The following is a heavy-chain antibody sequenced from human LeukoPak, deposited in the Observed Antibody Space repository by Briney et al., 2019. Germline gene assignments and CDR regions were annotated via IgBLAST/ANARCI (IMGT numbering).Heavy chain of an antibody. D-gene: IGHD3-22*01. CDR1: GFTFSSYA. CDR3: ARGMSATSGYLELEY. J-gene: IGHJ4*02. Sequence: GGSLRLSCAASGFTFSSYAMSWVRQSPGKGLEWVSAISGSGGNTYSADSVKGRCTISRDNSLQTLFLHMNSLRAEDTAVYYCARGMSATSGYLELEYWGQGALVTVST. CDR2: ISGSGGNT. V-gene: IGHV3-23*01.